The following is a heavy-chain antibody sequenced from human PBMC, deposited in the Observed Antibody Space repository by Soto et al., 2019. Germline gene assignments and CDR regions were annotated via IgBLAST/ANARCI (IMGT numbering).Heavy chain of an antibody. CDR2: IWYDGSNK. D-gene: IGHD3-9*01. CDR3: ARDSPGESVLRYFDWLPIEKYGMDV. Sequence: QVQLVESGGGVVQPGRSLRLSCAASGFTFSSYGMHWVRQAPGKGLEWVAVIWYDGSNKYYADSVKGRFTISRDNSKNTLYLQMNSLRAEDTAVYYCARDSPGESVLRYFDWLPIEKYGMDVWGQGTTVTVSS. J-gene: IGHJ6*02. V-gene: IGHV3-33*01. CDR1: GFTFSSYG.